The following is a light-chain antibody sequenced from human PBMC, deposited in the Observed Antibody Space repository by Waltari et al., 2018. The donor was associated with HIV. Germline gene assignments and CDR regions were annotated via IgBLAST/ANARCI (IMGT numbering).Light chain of an antibody. V-gene: IGKV1-16*01. CDR2: RAS. Sequence: PSSLSASVGDRVTINCRASEDISKYVAWFQQKPGKAPKFLIYRASSLENGVPSRFRGSGSETEFALTISSLQPEDFGTYYCQQYHSFPLTFGQGTRL. CDR3: QQYHSFPLT. CDR1: EDISKY. J-gene: IGKJ5*01.